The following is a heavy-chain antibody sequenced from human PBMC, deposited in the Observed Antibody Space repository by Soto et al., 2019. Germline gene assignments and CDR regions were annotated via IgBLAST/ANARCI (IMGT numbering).Heavy chain of an antibody. Sequence: VQLLESGGGLVQPGGSLRLSCAASGFTFSNYAMSWVRQAPGKGLEWVSGMSNSGSRTYYADSVKGRFIISRDNSKNQQYLQMNSLRPEDTAVYYCAKAYFDILTGYFGDYWGQGTLVSVSS. CDR2: MSNSGSRT. J-gene: IGHJ4*02. CDR1: GFTFSNYA. D-gene: IGHD3-9*01. CDR3: AKAYFDILTGYFGDY. V-gene: IGHV3-23*01.